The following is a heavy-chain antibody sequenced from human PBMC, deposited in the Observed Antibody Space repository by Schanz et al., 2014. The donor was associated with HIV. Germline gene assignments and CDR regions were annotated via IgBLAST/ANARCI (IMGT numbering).Heavy chain of an antibody. CDR1: GFTYRNYG. J-gene: IGHJ3*02. CDR3: VHDDSDNDGFDM. CDR2: IWVDGTSK. D-gene: IGHD3-22*01. Sequence: QEQLVESGGGVVQPGRSLRLSCAASGFTYRNYGMHWVRQAPGKGLEWVAVIWVDGTSKFYADSVKGRFIISRDNSKNTLYLDINSLGAEDTAVYYCVHDDSDNDGFDMWGQGTMVTVSS. V-gene: IGHV3-33*06.